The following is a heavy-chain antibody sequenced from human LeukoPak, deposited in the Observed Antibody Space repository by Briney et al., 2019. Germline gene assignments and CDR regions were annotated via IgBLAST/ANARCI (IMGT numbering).Heavy chain of an antibody. J-gene: IGHJ6*02. Sequence: PGGSLRLSCAASGVTFSSYGMHWVRQAPGKGLEWVALISYDGSNKYYADSVKGRFTISRGNSKNTLYLQMNSPRGEDTAVYYCAKDRAMVRGRTDYYYYYGMDVWGQGTTVTVSS. V-gene: IGHV3-30*18. CDR2: ISYDGSNK. D-gene: IGHD3-10*01. CDR1: GVTFSSYG. CDR3: AKDRAMVRGRTDYYYYYGMDV.